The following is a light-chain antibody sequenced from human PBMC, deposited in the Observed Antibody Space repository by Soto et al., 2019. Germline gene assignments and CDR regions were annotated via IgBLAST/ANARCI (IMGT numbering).Light chain of an antibody. J-gene: IGKJ3*01. Sequence: EIVLTQSPATLSLSPGERATLSCRASQSVSSYLAWYQQKPGQAPRLLIYDASNRATGIPARFSGSGSGTDFTLTISSLVPEDFAVYYCQQRSNWPLTFGTGTKVDIK. CDR2: DAS. CDR1: QSVSSY. CDR3: QQRSNWPLT. V-gene: IGKV3-11*01.